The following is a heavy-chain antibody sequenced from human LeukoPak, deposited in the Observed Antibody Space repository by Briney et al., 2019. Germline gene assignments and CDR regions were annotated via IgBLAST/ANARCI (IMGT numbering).Heavy chain of an antibody. J-gene: IGHJ3*02. D-gene: IGHD1-26*01. Sequence: MTSETLSLTCTVSGGSISSSSYYWGWIRQPPGKGLEWIGSIYYSGSTYYNPSLKSRVTISVDTSKNQFSLKLSSVTAADTAVYYCARPGGGSYSAFDIWGQGTMVTVSS. CDR3: ARPGGGSYSAFDI. CDR1: GGSISSSSYY. V-gene: IGHV4-39*01. CDR2: IYYSGST.